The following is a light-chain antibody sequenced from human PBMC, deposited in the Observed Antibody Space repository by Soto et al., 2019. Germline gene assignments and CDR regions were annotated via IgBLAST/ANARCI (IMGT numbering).Light chain of an antibody. J-gene: IGLJ1*01. V-gene: IGLV1-40*01. CDR1: SSNIGAGYD. CDR3: QSYDSSLSGLYV. Sequence: QSVLTQPPSVSGAPGQRVTISCTGSSSNIGAGYDVHWYQQLPGTAPKLLIYGNSNRPSGVPDRFSGSKSGTSASLAITGLQAEDDADYYCQSYDSSLSGLYVFGPGTKVTVL. CDR2: GNS.